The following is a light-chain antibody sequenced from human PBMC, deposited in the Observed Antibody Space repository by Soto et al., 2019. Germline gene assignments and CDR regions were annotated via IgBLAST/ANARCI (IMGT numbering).Light chain of an antibody. Sequence: EIVLTQSPGTLSLSPGERATLSCRASQNVSSSYLAWYQQKPGQAPRLLIYGASSRATGIPDRFSGSGSGTDFTLTISRLEPDDFAVYYCHQYDSSPLTFGGGTKVEIK. CDR3: HQYDSSPLT. V-gene: IGKV3-20*01. CDR1: QNVSSSY. J-gene: IGKJ4*01. CDR2: GAS.